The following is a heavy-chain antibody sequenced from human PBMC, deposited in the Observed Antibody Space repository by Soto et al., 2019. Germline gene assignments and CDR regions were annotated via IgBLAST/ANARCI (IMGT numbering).Heavy chain of an antibody. D-gene: IGHD2-21*01. Sequence: SQPMPLPCNVSGGSISHRRSCWTFNRKPPGKGLEWLANIFYSGSTYYNPSLASRVTVSVDTSKNEFSLKLRSVTAADTAVYYCARQPTTGDTDLWFDPWGQGTLVTVSS. V-gene: IGHV4-39*01. CDR1: GGSISHRRSC. CDR2: IFYSGST. CDR3: ARQPTTGDTDLWFDP. J-gene: IGHJ5*02.